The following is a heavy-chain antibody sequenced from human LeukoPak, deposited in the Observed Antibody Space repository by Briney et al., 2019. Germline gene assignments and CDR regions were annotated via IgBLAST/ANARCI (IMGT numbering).Heavy chain of an antibody. CDR3: ARDGKYYYGSGDGDLLDY. D-gene: IGHD3-10*01. CDR1: GFTFSSYE. CDR2: ISSSGSTI. V-gene: IGHV3-48*03. J-gene: IGHJ4*02. Sequence: GGSLRLSCAASGFTFSSYEMNWVRQAPGKGLEWVSYISSSGSTIYYADAVKGRFTFSRDNAEHSLYLQMNSLRAEDTAVYYCARDGKYYYGSGDGDLLDYWGQGTMVTVSS.